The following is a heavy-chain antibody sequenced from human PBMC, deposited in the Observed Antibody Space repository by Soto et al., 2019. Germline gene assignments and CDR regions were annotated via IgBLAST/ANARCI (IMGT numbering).Heavy chain of an antibody. D-gene: IGHD4-17*01. CDR2: IYYSGST. Sequence: SETLSLTCTVSGGSVSSGSYYWSWIRQPPGKGLEWIGYIYYSGSTNYNPSLKSRVTISVDTSKNQFSLKLSSVTAADTAVYYCARTTVTTLGDFDYWGQGTLVTSPQ. CDR1: GGSVSSGSYY. V-gene: IGHV4-61*01. J-gene: IGHJ4*02. CDR3: ARTTVTTLGDFDY.